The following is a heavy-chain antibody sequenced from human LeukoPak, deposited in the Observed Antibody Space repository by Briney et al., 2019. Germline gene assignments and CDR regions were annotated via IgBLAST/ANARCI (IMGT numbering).Heavy chain of an antibody. Sequence: SVKVSCKASGGTFSSYAISWVRRAPGQGLEWMGGIIPIFGTANYAQKFQGRVTITADESTSTAYMELSSLRSEDTAVYYCASRQGYGDYEFDYWGQGTLVTVSS. CDR1: GGTFSSYA. D-gene: IGHD4-17*01. CDR3: ASRQGYGDYEFDY. V-gene: IGHV1-69*13. CDR2: IIPIFGTA. J-gene: IGHJ4*02.